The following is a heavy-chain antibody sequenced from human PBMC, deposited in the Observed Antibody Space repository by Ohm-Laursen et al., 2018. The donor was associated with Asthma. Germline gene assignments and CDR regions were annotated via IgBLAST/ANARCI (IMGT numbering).Heavy chain of an antibody. CDR1: GGTFSSYA. J-gene: IGHJ4*02. CDR2: ISAYNGNT. V-gene: IGHV1-18*01. CDR3: ARDENVLLWFGESPNYYFDY. Sequence: SVKVSCKASGGTFSSYAISWVRQAPGQGLEWMGWISAYNGNTNYAQKLQGRVTMTTDTSTSTAYMELRSLRSDDTAVYYCARDENVLLWFGESPNYYFDYWGQGTLVTVSS. D-gene: IGHD3-10*01.